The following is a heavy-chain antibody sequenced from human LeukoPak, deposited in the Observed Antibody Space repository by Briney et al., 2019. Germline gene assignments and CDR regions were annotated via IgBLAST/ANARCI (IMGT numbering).Heavy chain of an antibody. CDR3: ARLFYDPLMVRSAKGAFDI. D-gene: IGHD3-9*01. V-gene: IGHV4-59*01. CDR2: IYYSGST. CDR1: GDSISNYY. J-gene: IGHJ3*02. Sequence: PSETLSLTCTVSGDSISNYYWSWIRQPPGKGLEWIGYIYYSGSTNYNPSLKSRVTISVDTSKNQFSLKLSSVTAADTAVYYCARLFYDPLMVRSAKGAFDIWGQGTMVTVSS.